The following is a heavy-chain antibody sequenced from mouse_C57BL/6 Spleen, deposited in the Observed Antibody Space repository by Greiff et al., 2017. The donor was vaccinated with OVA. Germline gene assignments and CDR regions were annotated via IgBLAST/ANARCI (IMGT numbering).Heavy chain of an antibody. CDR3: ARGGITTVFDY. Sequence: QVQLKESGPGLVQPSQSLSITCTVSGFSLTSYGVHWVRQSPGKGLEWLGVIWSGGSTDYNAAFISRLSISKDNSKSQVFFKMNSLQADDTAIYYCARGGITTVFDYWGQGTTLTVSS. CDR1: GFSLTSYG. J-gene: IGHJ2*01. V-gene: IGHV2-2*01. D-gene: IGHD1-1*01. CDR2: IWSGGST.